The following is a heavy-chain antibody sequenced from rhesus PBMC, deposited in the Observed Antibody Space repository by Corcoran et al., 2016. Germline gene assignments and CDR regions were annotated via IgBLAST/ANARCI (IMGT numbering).Heavy chain of an antibody. CDR2: IYGSVSST. CDR3: ARDDYGNSDY. D-gene: IGHD4-35*01. CDR1: GGSISSSY. J-gene: IGHJ4*01. V-gene: IGHV4-169*02. Sequence: QLQLQESGPGLVKPSETLSVTCAVSGGSISSSYWSWIRQAPGKGLEWIGYIYGSVSSTNYNPSLKSRGTLSVDTSKNQLSLKLSSVTTADTAVYYWARDDYGNSDYWGQGVLVTVSS.